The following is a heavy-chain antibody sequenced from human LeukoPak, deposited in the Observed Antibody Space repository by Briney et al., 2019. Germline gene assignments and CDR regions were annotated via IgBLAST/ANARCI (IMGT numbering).Heavy chain of an antibody. J-gene: IGHJ4*02. V-gene: IGHV3-21*01. CDR3: ARGHYDVLAASYKWTPDY. CDR2: ITSGGDSI. D-gene: IGHD3-9*01. Sequence: GGSLRLSCAASGFTFNTFNMNWVRQAPGKGLEWVSSITSGGDSIYYADSVKGRFTTSRDNAKNSLSLQLNSLRVEDTAVYYCARGHYDVLAASYKWTPDYWGQGTLVTASS. CDR1: GFTFNTFN.